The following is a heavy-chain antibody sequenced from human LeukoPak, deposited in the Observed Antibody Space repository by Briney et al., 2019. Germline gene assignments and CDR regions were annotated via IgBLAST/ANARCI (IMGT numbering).Heavy chain of an antibody. Sequence: SETLSLTCTVSGGSISSGGYYWSWIRQPPGKGLEWIGYIYHSGSTYYNPSLKSRVTISVDRSKNQFSLKLSSVTAADTAVYYCARRLSDFWSGYYFYFDYWGQGTLVTVSS. V-gene: IGHV4-30-2*01. CDR3: ARRLSDFWSGYYFYFDY. CDR1: GGSISSGGYY. CDR2: IYHSGST. D-gene: IGHD3-3*01. J-gene: IGHJ4*02.